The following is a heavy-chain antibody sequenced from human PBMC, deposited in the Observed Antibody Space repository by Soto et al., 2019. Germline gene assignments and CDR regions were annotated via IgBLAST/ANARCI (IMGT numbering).Heavy chain of an antibody. CDR3: ARIHWAQSSLDY. J-gene: IGHJ4*02. D-gene: IGHD6-19*01. CDR1: GGSIDSGAFS. V-gene: IGHV4-30-2*01. CDR2: VTHSGTA. Sequence: TLSLTCAVSGGSIDSGAFSLSWIRQPPGKGLEWIGYVTHSGTAYSIPSLNGRLTLSVDSSQTQFSLKLTSVTAADSAFYYCARIHWAQSSLDYWGRGILVTVSS.